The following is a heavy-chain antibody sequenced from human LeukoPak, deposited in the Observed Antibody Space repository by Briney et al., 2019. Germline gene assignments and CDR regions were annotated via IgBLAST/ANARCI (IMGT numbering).Heavy chain of an antibody. CDR2: ISAYNGNT. CDR3: ARGPYYGSGSWYNYYMDV. V-gene: IGHV1-18*01. Sequence: RASVTVSCKASGYTFTSYGISWVRQAPGQGLEGMGWISAYNGNTNYAQKLQGRVTMTTDTSTSTAYMELRSLRSDDTAVYYCARGPYYGSGSWYNYYMDVWGKGTTVTVSS. CDR1: GYTFTSYG. J-gene: IGHJ6*03. D-gene: IGHD3-10*01.